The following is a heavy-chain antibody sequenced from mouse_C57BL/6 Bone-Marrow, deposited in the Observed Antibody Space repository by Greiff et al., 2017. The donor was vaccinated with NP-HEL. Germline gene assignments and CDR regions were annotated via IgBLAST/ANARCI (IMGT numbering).Heavy chain of an antibody. CDR1: GYTFTSYW. CDR3: ARGDGSSYGWYFDV. V-gene: IGHV1-69*01. D-gene: IGHD1-1*01. Sequence: QVQLQQPGAELVMPGASVKLSCKVSGYTFTSYWMHWVKQRPGQGLEWIVEIDPSDSYTNYNQKFKGQSTLTGDKSSSTAYMQLSCLTSEDAAVDYCARGDGSSYGWYFDVWGTGTTVTVSS. CDR2: IDPSDSYT. J-gene: IGHJ1*03.